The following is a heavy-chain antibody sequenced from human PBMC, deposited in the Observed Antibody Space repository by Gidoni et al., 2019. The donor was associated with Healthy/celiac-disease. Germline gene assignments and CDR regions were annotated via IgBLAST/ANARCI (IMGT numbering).Heavy chain of an antibody. CDR2: IYHSGST. D-gene: IGHD3-3*01. J-gene: IGHJ6*02. CDR1: GYSISSGYY. Sequence: QVQLQESGPGLVKPSETLSLTCAVSGYSISSGYYWGWIRQPPGKGLEWIGSIYHSGSTYYNPSLKSRVSISVDTSKNQFSLKLSSVTAADTAVYYCARGGFWSGYYRVNYYYGMDVWGQGTTVTVSS. V-gene: IGHV4-38-2*01. CDR3: ARGGFWSGYYRVNYYYGMDV.